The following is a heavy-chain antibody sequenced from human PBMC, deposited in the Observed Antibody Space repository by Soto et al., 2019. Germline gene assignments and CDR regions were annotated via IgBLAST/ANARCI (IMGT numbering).Heavy chain of an antibody. D-gene: IGHD1-26*01. CDR2: IYYSGST. CDR3: ARVYRDPILGATRDDF. V-gene: IGHV4-59*12. CDR1: GGSISSYY. J-gene: IGHJ4*02. Sequence: SETLSLTCPVSGGSISSYYWSWIRQPPGKGLEWIGYIYYSGSTNYNPSLKSRVTISVNTSKNQFSQKLSSVTAADTAVYYCARVYRDPILGATRDDFWGQGTLVTVSS.